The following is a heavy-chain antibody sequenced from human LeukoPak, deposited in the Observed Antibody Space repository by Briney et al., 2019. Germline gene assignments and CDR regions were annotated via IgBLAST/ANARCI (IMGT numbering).Heavy chain of an antibody. D-gene: IGHD3-16*01. CDR3: ARGLIPDS. Sequence: GGSLRPSCAASGFTLSDSYMNWIRQAPGKGLEWVSSILTGDTTKYYADSVKGRFTISRDYARNSLYLQMNSLRVEDTALYYCARGLIPDSWGQGTLVTVSS. CDR1: GFTLSDSY. V-gene: IGHV3-11*01. CDR2: ILTGDTTK. J-gene: IGHJ4*02.